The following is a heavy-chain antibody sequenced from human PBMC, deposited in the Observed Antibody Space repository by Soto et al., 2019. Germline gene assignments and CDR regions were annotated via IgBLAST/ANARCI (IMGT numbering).Heavy chain of an antibody. Sequence: SVKVSCKASGYTFTSSGISWVRQAPGQRLEWIGWIVVGSGNTNYAQKFQERVTITRDMSTSTAYMELSSLRSEDTAVYYCAAGVQEGYYYYYMDVWGKGTTVTVSS. CDR3: AAGVQEGYYYYYMDV. CDR1: GYTFTSSG. CDR2: IVVGSGNT. V-gene: IGHV1-58*02. J-gene: IGHJ6*03.